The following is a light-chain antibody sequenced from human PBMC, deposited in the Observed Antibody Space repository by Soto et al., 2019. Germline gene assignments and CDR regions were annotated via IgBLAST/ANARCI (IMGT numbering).Light chain of an antibody. Sequence: QAVVAQPPSVSGAPGQTVTISCTGSSSNIGAGYDVHWYQQLPGTAPKLLMYDNSNRPSGVPDRFSGSKSGTSASLAITGLQAEDEADYYCQSYDSSLSGVVFGGGTRLTVL. CDR1: SSNIGAGYD. J-gene: IGLJ2*01. CDR2: DNS. CDR3: QSYDSSLSGVV. V-gene: IGLV1-40*01.